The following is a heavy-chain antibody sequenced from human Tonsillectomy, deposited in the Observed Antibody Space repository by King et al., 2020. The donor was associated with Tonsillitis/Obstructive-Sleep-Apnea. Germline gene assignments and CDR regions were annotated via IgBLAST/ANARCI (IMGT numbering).Heavy chain of an antibody. J-gene: IGHJ4*02. CDR3: AREQGWGVAGIDY. CDR2: THYSGRT. V-gene: IGHV4-31*03. CDR1: GGSITSGGFY. Sequence: VQLQESGPGLVKPSQTLSLTCTLSGGSITSGGFYWSWIRQHPGKGLEWIGYTHYSGRTYYNPSLKSRGTISIDTPKNQFSLKLSSVTAADTAVDYCAREQGWGVAGIDYWGQGTLVTVSS. D-gene: IGHD3-16*01.